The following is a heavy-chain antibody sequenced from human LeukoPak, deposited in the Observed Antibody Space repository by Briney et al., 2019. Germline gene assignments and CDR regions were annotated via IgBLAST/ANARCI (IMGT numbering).Heavy chain of an antibody. CDR1: GYTFTSYG. CDR2: ISAYNGNT. J-gene: IGHJ4*02. CDR3: ARDPENQYYYDSSGYEDY. D-gene: IGHD3-22*01. V-gene: IGHV1-18*01. Sequence: ASVKVSCKATGYTFTSYGISWVRQAPGQGLEWMGWISAYNGNTNYAQKLQGRVTMTTDTSTSTAYMELRSLRSDDTAVYYCARDPENQYYYDSSGYEDYWGQGTLVTVSS.